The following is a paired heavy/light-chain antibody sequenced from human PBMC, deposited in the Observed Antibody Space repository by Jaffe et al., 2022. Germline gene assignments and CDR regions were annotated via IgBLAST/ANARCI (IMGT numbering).Heavy chain of an antibody. CDR1: GFTFSIYG. CDR3: VKDRSSGYYAS. V-gene: IGHV3-30*02. Sequence: QVQLVESGGGVVQPGGSLRLSCVASGFTFSIYGMHWVRQGPGKGLEWVAFIRFDGSTKYYADSVKGRFTISRDNSRNALYVQMNTLRAEDTAVYYCVKDRSSGYYASWGQGTLVTVSS. D-gene: IGHD3-22*01. J-gene: IGHJ5*02. CDR2: IRFDGSTK.
Light chain of an antibody. CDR2: DAS. J-gene: IGKJ2*02. CDR3: QQRSNWPQCT. Sequence: EIVLTQSPATLSLSPGERATLSCRASQSISSYLAWYQQKPGQAPRLLIYDASNRATGIPARFSGSGSETDFTLTISSLEPEDFAIYYCQQRSNWPQCTFGQGTRLEIK. CDR1: QSISSY. V-gene: IGKV3-11*01.